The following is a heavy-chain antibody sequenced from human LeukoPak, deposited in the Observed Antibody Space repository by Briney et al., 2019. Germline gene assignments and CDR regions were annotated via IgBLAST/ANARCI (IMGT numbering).Heavy chain of an antibody. J-gene: IGHJ3*02. CDR3: AREGHTSGFCGSFDI. CDR2: MSFDGSQ. CDR1: GRPFSSSI. Sequence: RGSLRLSCALSGRPFSSSIMHWVRRAPGKGLEWVAGMSFDGSQYYVESVKGRFTISRDNSGNTVYLHMTSLRPEDTAVYFCAREGHTSGFCGSFDIWGQGTTVTISS. V-gene: IGHV3-30*03. D-gene: IGHD5-12*01.